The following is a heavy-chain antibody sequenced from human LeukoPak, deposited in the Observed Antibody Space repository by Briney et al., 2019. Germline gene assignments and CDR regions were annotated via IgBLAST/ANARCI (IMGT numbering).Heavy chain of an antibody. Sequence: GGSLRLSCAVSGFTFDDYAMHWVRQAPGKGLEWVSGISWNSGTKGYADSVKGRFTFSRDNAKNSLYLQMNSLRAEDTAVYYCARHRTASDYWGQGTLVTVSS. D-gene: IGHD4-17*01. CDR1: GFTFDDYA. CDR2: ISWNSGTK. CDR3: ARHRTASDY. V-gene: IGHV3-9*01. J-gene: IGHJ4*02.